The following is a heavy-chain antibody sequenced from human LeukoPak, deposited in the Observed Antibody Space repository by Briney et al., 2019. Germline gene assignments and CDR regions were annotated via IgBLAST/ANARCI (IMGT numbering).Heavy chain of an antibody. V-gene: IGHV3-73*01. CDR3: TRRGTAMIENFDY. D-gene: IGHD5-18*01. CDR2: IRSKTNNYAT. Sequence: GGSLRLSCAASGFTFSGSAMHWVRQASGKGPEWVGRIRSKTNNYATAYAASVKGRFAISRDDSKNTAYLQMNSLKTEDTAVYYCTRRGTAMIENFDYWGQGTLVTVSS. J-gene: IGHJ4*02. CDR1: GFTFSGSA.